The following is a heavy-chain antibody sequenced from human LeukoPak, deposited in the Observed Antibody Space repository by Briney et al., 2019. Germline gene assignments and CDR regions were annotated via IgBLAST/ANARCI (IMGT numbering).Heavy chain of an antibody. D-gene: IGHD3-22*01. CDR1: GYSFTDYW. J-gene: IGHJ5*02. V-gene: IGHV5-51*01. CDR2: IYPGDSET. CDR3: ARHSFGIYYYESDGYYSNWFDP. Sequence: GESLRISCKGSGYSFTDYWIGWVRQMPGKGLEWMGIIYPGDSETRYSPSFQGQVTISADKSISTAYLQWSSLKASGTAMYYCARHSFGIYYYESDGYYSNWFDPWGQGTLVTVSS.